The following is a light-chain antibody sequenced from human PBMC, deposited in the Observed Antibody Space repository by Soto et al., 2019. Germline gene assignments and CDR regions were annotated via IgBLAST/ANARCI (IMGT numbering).Light chain of an antibody. CDR2: KAS. CDR3: QQYYSSPLT. Sequence: DILMTQSPVTLSVSVGGRVTITCRASQTINDWLAWYQKKPGKAPKLLIYKASTLESGVPSTFSGSGSGTEFTLTISSLQPEDSAPYYCQQYYSSPLTFGQGTGLEI. J-gene: IGKJ5*01. CDR1: QTINDW. V-gene: IGKV1-5*03.